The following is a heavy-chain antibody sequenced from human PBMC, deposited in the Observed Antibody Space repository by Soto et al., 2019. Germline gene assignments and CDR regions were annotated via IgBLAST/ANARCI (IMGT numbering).Heavy chain of an antibody. D-gene: IGHD1-26*01. CDR1: GYTFSSFA. J-gene: IGHJ5*02. Sequence: QVQLVQSGAEVKKPGASVTVSCKTSGYTFSSFAIHWVRQAPGQSLEWMGWINVGSGDRKYSEKFQDRIIIYRDISASTAYLEVSSLRYEDSVVYYCARTSYSFGAAWIHPWGQGTLVTVTS. CDR3: ARTSYSFGAAWIHP. V-gene: IGHV1-3*01. CDR2: INVGSGDR.